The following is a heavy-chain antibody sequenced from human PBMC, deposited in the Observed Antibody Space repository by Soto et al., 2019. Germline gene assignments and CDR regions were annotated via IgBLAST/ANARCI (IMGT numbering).Heavy chain of an antibody. CDR2: IYHSGNT. Sequence: LSLTCAVSGYSIGDGYFWAWIRQPPGEGLEWIGTIYHSGNTFYNPSLRGRVTMSLDTSNNHYSLSLRSLTAADTAVYYCARDAGTYRYYFDYWGQGTLVTVSS. V-gene: IGHV4-38-2*02. J-gene: IGHJ4*02. CDR3: ARDAGTYRYYFDY. CDR1: GYSIGDGYF.